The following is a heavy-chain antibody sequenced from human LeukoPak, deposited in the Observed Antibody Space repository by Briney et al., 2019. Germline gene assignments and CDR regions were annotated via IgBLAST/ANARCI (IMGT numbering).Heavy chain of an antibody. J-gene: IGHJ4*02. CDR2: IYYSGST. CDR3: VAIRLGELSLSFGY. CDR1: GGSISSYY. V-gene: IGHV4-59*01. D-gene: IGHD3-16*02. Sequence: SETLSLTCTVSGGSISSYYWSWIRQPPGKGLEWIGYIYYSGSTNYNPSLKSRVTISVDTSKNQFSLKLSSVTAADTAVYYCVAIRLGELSLSFGYWGQGTLVTVSS.